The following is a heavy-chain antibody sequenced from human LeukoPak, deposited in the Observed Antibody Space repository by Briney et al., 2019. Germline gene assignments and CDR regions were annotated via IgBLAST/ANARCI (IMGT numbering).Heavy chain of an antibody. J-gene: IGHJ5*02. V-gene: IGHV4-34*01. Sequence: SETLSLTCAVSGGSFSGYYWSWLRQPPGKGLEWIGEINHSGSTNYNPSLKSRVTISVDTSKNQFSLKLSSVTAADTAVYYCARGMVAATENWFDPWGQGTLVTVSS. CDR3: ARGMVAATENWFDP. CDR2: INHSGST. D-gene: IGHD2-15*01. CDR1: GGSFSGYY.